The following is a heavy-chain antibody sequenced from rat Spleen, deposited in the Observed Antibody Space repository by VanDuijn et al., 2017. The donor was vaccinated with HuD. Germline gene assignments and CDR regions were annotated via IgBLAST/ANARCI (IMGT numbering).Heavy chain of an antibody. Sequence: EVQLVESGGGLVQPGRSLKLSCAASGFTFSSFAMAWVRQAPKKGLEWVATITSGGSNTYYPDSVKGRFTISRDNAKSTLYLQMDSLRSEDTATYYCAKYKQLYTDYFDYWGQGVMVTVSS. V-gene: IGHV5-25*01. J-gene: IGHJ2*01. CDR3: AKYKQLYTDYFDY. D-gene: IGHD1-2*01. CDR2: ITSGGSNT. CDR1: GFTFSSFA.